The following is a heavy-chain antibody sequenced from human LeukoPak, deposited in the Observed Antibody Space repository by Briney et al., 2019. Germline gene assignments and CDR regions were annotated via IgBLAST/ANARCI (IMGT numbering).Heavy chain of an antibody. J-gene: IGHJ4*02. CDR2: IYYSGST. CDR1: GGSISSYY. V-gene: IGHV4-59*01. Sequence: SETLSLTCTVSGGSISSYYWSWIRQPPGKGLEWIGYIYYSGSTNYNPSLKSRVTISVDTSKNQFSLKLSSVTAADTAVYYCARAGRGIDYWGQGTLVTVSS. CDR3: ARAGRGIDY.